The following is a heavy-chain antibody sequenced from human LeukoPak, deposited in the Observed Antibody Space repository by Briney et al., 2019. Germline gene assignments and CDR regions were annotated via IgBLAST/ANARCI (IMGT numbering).Heavy chain of an antibody. D-gene: IGHD5-18*01. J-gene: IGHJ4*02. CDR1: GGSISSYY. CDR2: IYYSGST. CDR3: ARVYADTAMVIPELFDY. V-gene: IGHV4-59*01. Sequence: SETLSLTCTVSGGSISSYYWSWIRQPPGKGLEWIGYIYYSGSTNYNPSLKSRVTISVDTSKNQFSLKLSSVTAADTAVYYCARVYADTAMVIPELFDYWGQGTLVTVSS.